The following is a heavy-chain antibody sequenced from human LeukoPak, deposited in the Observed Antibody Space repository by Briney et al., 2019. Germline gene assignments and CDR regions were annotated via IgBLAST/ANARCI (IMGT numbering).Heavy chain of an antibody. Sequence: PGGSLRLSCAASGFTFSSYGMHWVRQAPGKGLEWVAAIWYDGSNKYYADSVKGRFTISRDNSKNTLYLQMNSLRAEDTAVYYCARGSVREYYYYYGMDVWGQGTTVTVSS. CDR1: GFTFSSYG. V-gene: IGHV3-33*01. D-gene: IGHD3-10*01. CDR2: IWYDGSNK. CDR3: ARGSVREYYYYYGMDV. J-gene: IGHJ6*02.